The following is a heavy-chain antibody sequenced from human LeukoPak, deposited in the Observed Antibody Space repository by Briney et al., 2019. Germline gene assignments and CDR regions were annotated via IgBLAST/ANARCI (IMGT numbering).Heavy chain of an antibody. Sequence: ASVTVSCKASGYTFTSYGISWVRQAPGQGLEWMGWISAYNGNTNYAQKLQGRVTMTTDTSTSTAYMELRSLRSDDTAVYYCARDISGYDPAWFDPWGQGTLVTVSS. CDR3: ARDISGYDPAWFDP. V-gene: IGHV1-18*01. CDR1: GYTFTSYG. D-gene: IGHD5-12*01. CDR2: ISAYNGNT. J-gene: IGHJ5*02.